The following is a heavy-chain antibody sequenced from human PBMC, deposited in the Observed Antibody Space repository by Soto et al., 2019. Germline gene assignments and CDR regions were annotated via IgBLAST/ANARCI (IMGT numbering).Heavy chain of an antibody. V-gene: IGHV4-59*01. J-gene: IGHJ6*02. CDR3: ARAYGGFDNGLDV. Sequence: SETLSLTCTVSGDSIRSYYWTWIRQPPGKGLELVGYIYYSGSTRYNPSLKSRVTISVDMSKNQFSLKLSSVIAADTAVYYCARAYGGFDNGLDVWGQGTAVTVSS. D-gene: IGHD5-12*01. CDR1: GDSIRSYY. CDR2: IYYSGST.